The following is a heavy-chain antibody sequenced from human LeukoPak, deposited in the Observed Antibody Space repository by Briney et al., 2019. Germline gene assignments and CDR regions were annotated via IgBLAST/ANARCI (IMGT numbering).Heavy chain of an antibody. CDR2: ISDDGRRK. CDR3: AKRPSDYGDYVSYFDY. D-gene: IGHD4-17*01. Sequence: PGGSLRLSCAASGITFSNYGMHWVRQAPGKGLEWVGVISDDGRRKDYADSVKGRFTISRDNSKDTLYLQMNSLRAEDTAVYYCAKRPSDYGDYVSYFDYWGQGTLVTVSS. J-gene: IGHJ4*02. V-gene: IGHV3-30*18. CDR1: GITFSNYG.